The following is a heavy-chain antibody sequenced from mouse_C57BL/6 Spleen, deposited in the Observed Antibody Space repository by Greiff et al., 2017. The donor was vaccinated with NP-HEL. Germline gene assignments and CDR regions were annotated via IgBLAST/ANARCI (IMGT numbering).Heavy chain of an antibody. J-gene: IGHJ3*01. CDR2: ISYDGSN. CDR3: ARGGAQAWFAY. D-gene: IGHD3-2*02. CDR1: GYSITSGYY. Sequence: ESGPGLVKPSQSLSLTCSVTGYSITSGYYWNWIRQFPGNKLEWMGYISYDGSNNYNPSLKNRISITRDTSKNQFFLKLNSVTTEDTATYYCARGGAQAWFAYWGQGTLVTVSA. V-gene: IGHV3-6*01.